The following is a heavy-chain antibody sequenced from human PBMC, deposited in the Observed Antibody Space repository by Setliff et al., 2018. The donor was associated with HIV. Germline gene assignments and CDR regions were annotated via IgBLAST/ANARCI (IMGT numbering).Heavy chain of an antibody. CDR1: GGSISSYY. Sequence: SETLSLTCTVSGGSISSYYWSWIRQPAGKGLEWIGRIYASGRTNYNPSLKSRVTMSVDTAKNQFSLKLSSVTAADTAVYYCAREGAVTGHSFDYWGQGALVTVSS. D-gene: IGHD6-19*01. J-gene: IGHJ4*02. CDR2: IYASGRT. V-gene: IGHV4-4*07. CDR3: AREGAVTGHSFDY.